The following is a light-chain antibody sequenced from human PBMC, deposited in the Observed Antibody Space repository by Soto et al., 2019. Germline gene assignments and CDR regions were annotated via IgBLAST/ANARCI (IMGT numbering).Light chain of an antibody. J-gene: IGKJ1*01. V-gene: IGKV1-39*01. CDR3: QQSNITPWT. CDR2: AAS. Sequence: DIQMTQSPSSLSASVGDRVTITCRASQSFSSYLNWYQQKPGKAPKLLIYAASSLQSGVPSRFSGSGSGTDFTLTISSLQPEDFATYYCQQSNITPWTFGQGTKVEIK. CDR1: QSFSSY.